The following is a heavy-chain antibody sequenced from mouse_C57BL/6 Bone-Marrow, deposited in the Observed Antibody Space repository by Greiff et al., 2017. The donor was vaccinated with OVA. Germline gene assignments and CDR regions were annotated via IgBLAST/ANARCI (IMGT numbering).Heavy chain of an antibody. Sequence: VQLLQSGAELVKPGASVKISCKASGYAFSSYWMNWVKQRPGTGLEWIGQIYPGDGDTTYNGKFKGTATLTSDKASSTAYMQLSSLTSEDSAVYFCASKRTGFFAYWGQGTLVTVSA. D-gene: IGHD4-1*01. V-gene: IGHV1-80*01. CDR2: IYPGDGDT. CDR1: GYAFSSYW. J-gene: IGHJ3*01. CDR3: ASKRTGFFAY.